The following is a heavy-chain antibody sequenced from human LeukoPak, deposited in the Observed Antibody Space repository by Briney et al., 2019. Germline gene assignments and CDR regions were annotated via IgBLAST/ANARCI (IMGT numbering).Heavy chain of an antibody. Sequence: TSETLSLTCTVSGGSISSYYWSWIRQPPGKGLEWIGYIYYSGSTNYNPSLKSRVTISVDTSKNQFSLKLSSVTAADTAVYYCARLIAAVLGPNWFDPWGQGTLVTVSS. D-gene: IGHD6-13*01. J-gene: IGHJ5*02. CDR2: IYYSGST. CDR1: GGSISSYY. V-gene: IGHV4-59*01. CDR3: ARLIAAVLGPNWFDP.